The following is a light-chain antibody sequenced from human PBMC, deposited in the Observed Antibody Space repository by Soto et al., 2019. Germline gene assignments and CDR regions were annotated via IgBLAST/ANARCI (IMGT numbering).Light chain of an antibody. V-gene: IGKV3-20*01. CDR2: GAS. CDR1: QSVSSSY. CDR3: QQYGSSPT. Sequence: EIVLTQSPGTLSLSPGERATLSCRASQSVSSSYLAWYQQKPGQAPRLLIYGASSRATGIPDRFSGSGSGTDFALTISRLEHEDVSVYYCQQYGSSPTFGQGTKVDIK. J-gene: IGKJ1*01.